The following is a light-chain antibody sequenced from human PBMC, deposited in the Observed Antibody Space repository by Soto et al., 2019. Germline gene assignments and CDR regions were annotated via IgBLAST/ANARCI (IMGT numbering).Light chain of an antibody. CDR3: QVWDSSSDHPV. V-gene: IGLV3-21*04. CDR1: NIGSKS. Sequence: SYELTQPPSVSVAPGKTARITCGGNNIGSKSVHWYQQKPGQAPVLVIYYDSDRPSGLPERFSGSNSGNTATLTISRGEAGDEADYYCQVWDSSSDHPVFGGGTKVTVL. J-gene: IGLJ3*02. CDR2: YDS.